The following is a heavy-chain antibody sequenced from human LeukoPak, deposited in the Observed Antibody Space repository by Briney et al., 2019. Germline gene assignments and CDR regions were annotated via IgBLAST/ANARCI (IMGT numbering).Heavy chain of an antibody. CDR3: ARQPIGFLDLGQHRDYYYGMDV. CDR1: GESFSGYY. V-gene: IGHV4-34*01. CDR2: VHHSGST. D-gene: IGHD3-3*02. J-gene: IGHJ6*02. Sequence: SETLSLTCAVYGESFSGYYWNWIRQPPGKGLEWIGEVHHSGSTNYNPSLKSRVTISVDTSKNQFSLKLSSVTAADTAVYYCARQPIGFLDLGQHRDYYYGMDVWGQGTTVTVSS.